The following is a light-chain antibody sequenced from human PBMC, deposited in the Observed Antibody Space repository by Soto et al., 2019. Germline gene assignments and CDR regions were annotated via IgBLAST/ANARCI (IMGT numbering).Light chain of an antibody. CDR1: QSVSSY. CDR2: DAS. J-gene: IGKJ4*01. V-gene: IGKV3-11*01. CDR3: QQYSNWPLLS. Sequence: IVLTQSPVTLSLSPGERATLSCRASQSVSSYLAWYQQRPGQAPRLLIYDASNRATGIPARFSGSGFGTEFTLTISSLQSEDFVVYYCQQYSNWPLLSFGGGTKVDIK.